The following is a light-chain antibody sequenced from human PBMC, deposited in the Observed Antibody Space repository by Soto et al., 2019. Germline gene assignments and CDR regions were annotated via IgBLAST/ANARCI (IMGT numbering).Light chain of an antibody. CDR2: DDS. CDR1: SSNIGNNY. Sequence: QSVLTQPPSVSAAPGQKVTISCSGSSSNIGNNYVTWYQQLPGTAPKLLIYDDSTRPSGIPDRLSGSKSGTSATLVITGLQAGDEDDYYCGLWGSGQRAVFGTGTKLTVL. V-gene: IGLV1-51*01. CDR3: GLWGSGQRAV. J-gene: IGLJ1*01.